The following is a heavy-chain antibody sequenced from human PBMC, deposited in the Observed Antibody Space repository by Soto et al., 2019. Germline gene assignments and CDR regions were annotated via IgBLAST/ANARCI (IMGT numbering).Heavy chain of an antibody. J-gene: IGHJ4*02. V-gene: IGHV1-2*02. CDR3: AREPATAKHEGVDF. Sequence: ASVKVSCKASGDPFSAYYIHWVRQAPGQGLEWMGWINPNSGGTKYAPNFQGGVTMTRDTSLTTAYMELSRLRSGDTAVNYCAREPATAKHEGVDFWGQGTMVTVSS. CDR2: INPNSGGT. D-gene: IGHD2-21*02. CDR1: GDPFSAYY.